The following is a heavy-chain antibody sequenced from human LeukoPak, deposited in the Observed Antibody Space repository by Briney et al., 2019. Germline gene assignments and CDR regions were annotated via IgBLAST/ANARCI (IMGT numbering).Heavy chain of an antibody. CDR2: IGSSGATT. J-gene: IGHJ6*02. D-gene: IGHD2-8*01. V-gene: IGHV3-23*01. Sequence: GGSLRVSCEASGFTFNKFAMSWVRQAPGKGPEWVSAIGSSGATTFHADPVKGRCTISRDNSKNTVYLEMNSLRAEDTAIYYCAKVSVGPLSRPTHVALYYGMDVWGQGTTVTVSS. CDR1: GFTFNKFA. CDR3: AKVSVGPLSRPTHVALYYGMDV.